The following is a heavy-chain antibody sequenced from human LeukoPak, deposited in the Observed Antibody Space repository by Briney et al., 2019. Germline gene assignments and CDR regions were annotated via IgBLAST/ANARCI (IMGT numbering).Heavy chain of an antibody. V-gene: IGHV3-23*01. J-gene: IGHJ6*03. CDR2: ISGSGGST. CDR1: GFTFSSYA. Sequence: PGGSLRLSCAASGFTFSSYAMSWVRQAPGKGLEWVSAISGSGGSTYYADSVKGRFTISRDNSKNTLYLQMNSLRAEDTAVYYCAKTSDILKKGRAAAGIRADFNYYYYYMDVWGKGTTVTVSS. D-gene: IGHD6-13*01. CDR3: AKTSDILKKGRAAAGIRADFNYYYYYMDV.